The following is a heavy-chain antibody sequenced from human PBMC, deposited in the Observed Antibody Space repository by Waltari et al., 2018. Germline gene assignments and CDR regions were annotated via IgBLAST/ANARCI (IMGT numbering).Heavy chain of an antibody. J-gene: IGHJ4*02. V-gene: IGHV3-33*01. CDR2: IWYDGSNK. CDR1: GFTFSSYG. Sequence: QVQLVESGGGMVQPGRSLRISCAASGFTFSSYGMHWVRQAPGKGLEWVAVIWYDGSNKYYADSVKGRFTISRDNSKNTLYLQMDSLRAEDTAVYYCARDSAGSHYYFDYWGQGTLVTVSS. CDR3: ARDSAGSHYYFDY. D-gene: IGHD6-19*01.